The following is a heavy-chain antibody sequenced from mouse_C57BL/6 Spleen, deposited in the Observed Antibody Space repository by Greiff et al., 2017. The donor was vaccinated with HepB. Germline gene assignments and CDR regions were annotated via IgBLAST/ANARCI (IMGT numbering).Heavy chain of an antibody. Sequence: EVQVVESGGGLVKPGGSLKLSCAASGFTFSSYAMSWVRQTPEKRLEWVATISDGGSYTYYPDNVKGRFTISRDNAKNNLYLQMSHLKSEDTAMYYCARAGTGTGTWFAYWGQGTLVTVSA. CDR2: ISDGGSYT. J-gene: IGHJ3*01. D-gene: IGHD4-1*01. CDR1: GFTFSSYA. CDR3: ARAGTGTGTWFAY. V-gene: IGHV5-4*01.